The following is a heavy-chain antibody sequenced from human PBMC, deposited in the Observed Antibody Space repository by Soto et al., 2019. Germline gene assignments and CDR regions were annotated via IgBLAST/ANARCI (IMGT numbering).Heavy chain of an antibody. CDR3: AKDQASGQGSFDS. Sequence: PGGSLRLSCAASGFTFNIYGMHWVRQAPDKGLEWVALISYDGSNQYHADSVKGRFTISGDNSKNTLFLQMNSLRADDTAVYYCAKDQASGQGSFDSWGQGTLVTVSS. CDR1: GFTFNIYG. CDR2: ISYDGSNQ. V-gene: IGHV3-30*18. J-gene: IGHJ4*02.